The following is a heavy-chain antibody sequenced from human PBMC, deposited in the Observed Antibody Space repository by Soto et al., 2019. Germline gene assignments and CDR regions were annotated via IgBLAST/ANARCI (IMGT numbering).Heavy chain of an antibody. CDR1: GFTFINYD. J-gene: IGHJ2*01. Sequence: EVQLLESGGDSVQPGGSVRLSCAGSGFTFINYDMNWVRQAPGKGLEWVSTISGGGDATFFADSVRGRFTVSRDNSKNTVTLQMNSLGVDDTAVYYCARKVVGSTSRPDYWYFDLWGRGTLVTVSS. CDR2: ISGGGDAT. D-gene: IGHD2-21*01. CDR3: ARKVVGSTSRPDYWYFDL. V-gene: IGHV3-23*01.